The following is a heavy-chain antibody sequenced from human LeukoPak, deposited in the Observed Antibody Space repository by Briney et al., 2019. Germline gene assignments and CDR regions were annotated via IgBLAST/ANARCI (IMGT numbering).Heavy chain of an antibody. D-gene: IGHD1/OR15-1a*01. Sequence: KSGGSLRLSCAASGFTFSSYSMYWVRQAPGKGLEWVSSISSSSSYIYYADSVKGRFTISRDNAKNSLYLQMNSLRAEDTAVYYCARGGSGTPHGDAFDIWGQGTMVTVSS. J-gene: IGHJ3*02. CDR1: GFTFSSYS. CDR3: ARGGSGTPHGDAFDI. V-gene: IGHV3-21*01. CDR2: ISSSSSYI.